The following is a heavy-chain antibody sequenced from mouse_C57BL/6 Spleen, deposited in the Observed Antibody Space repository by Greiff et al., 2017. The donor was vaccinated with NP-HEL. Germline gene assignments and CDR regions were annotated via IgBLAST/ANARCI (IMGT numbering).Heavy chain of an antibody. Sequence: EVKLMESGGGLVKPGGSLKLSCAASGFTFSDYGMHWVRQAPEKGLEWVAYISSGSSTIYYADTVKGRFTLSRDNAKNTLFLQMTSLRSEDTAMYYCARKDFVLWGQGTTLTVSS. J-gene: IGHJ2*01. CDR3: ARKDFVL. CDR1: GFTFSDYG. V-gene: IGHV5-17*01. CDR2: ISSGSSTI.